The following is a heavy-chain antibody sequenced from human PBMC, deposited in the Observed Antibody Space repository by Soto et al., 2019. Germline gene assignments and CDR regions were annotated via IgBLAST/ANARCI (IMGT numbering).Heavy chain of an antibody. V-gene: IGHV3-30-3*01. CDR1: RFTFNYYP. CDR3: ARLPGPLVAVLYIYPLDGREAMSDVDV. D-gene: IGHD6-19*01. CDR2: VSFDGSNK. Sequence: QPGGSQRISCAASRFTFNYYPMHWLRQAPDKGLEWVAVVSFDGSNKYYADSVKGRFTISKDNSKNTLYLQMNSLRREDTAVYYCARLPGPLVAVLYIYPLDGREAMSDVDVWGQGPTVTVSS. J-gene: IGHJ6*02.